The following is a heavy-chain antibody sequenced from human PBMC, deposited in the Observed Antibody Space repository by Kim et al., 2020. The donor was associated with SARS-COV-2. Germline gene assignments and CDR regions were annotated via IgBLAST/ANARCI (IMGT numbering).Heavy chain of an antibody. Sequence: SETLSLTCTVSGDSISTFSWSWIRQPPGKGLEWIGYIYYSGSINYNPSLKSRVTISIDMSKNQFSLKLSSVTAADTAVYYCARLHSSSFYDYWGQGTLVTVSS. CDR1: GDSISTFS. J-gene: IGHJ4*02. D-gene: IGHD6-13*01. V-gene: IGHV4-59*13. CDR3: ARLHSSSFYDY. CDR2: IYYSGSI.